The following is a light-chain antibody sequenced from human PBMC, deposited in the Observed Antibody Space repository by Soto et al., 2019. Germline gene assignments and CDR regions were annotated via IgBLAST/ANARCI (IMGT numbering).Light chain of an antibody. CDR1: QNIDNY. Sequence: DIQMTQSPSSLSASLGDRVTITCRASQNIDNYLNWYQHKPGKAPKLLIYATSTLQSGVPARFSGSGSGTEFTLTISTLQSGDFATYFCQESYNSPAVSFGGGTKVEIK. J-gene: IGKJ4*01. CDR3: QESYNSPAVS. CDR2: ATS. V-gene: IGKV1-39*01.